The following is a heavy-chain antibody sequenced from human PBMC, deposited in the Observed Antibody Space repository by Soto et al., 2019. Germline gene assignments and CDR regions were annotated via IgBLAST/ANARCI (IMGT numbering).Heavy chain of an antibody. Sequence: QVQLVQSGAEVKKPGSSVKVSCKASGGTFSSYTISWVRQAPGQGLEWMGRIIPILGIANYAQKFQGRVTITSDKSTGTAYMELGSLRSEDTAVYYCARGHNYYGSGARFDYWGQGTLVTVSS. CDR1: GGTFSSYT. CDR3: ARGHNYYGSGARFDY. J-gene: IGHJ4*02. V-gene: IGHV1-69*02. CDR2: IIPILGIA. D-gene: IGHD3-10*01.